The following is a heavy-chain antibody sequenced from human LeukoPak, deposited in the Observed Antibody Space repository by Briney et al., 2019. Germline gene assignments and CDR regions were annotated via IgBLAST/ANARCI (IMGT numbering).Heavy chain of an antibody. J-gene: IGHJ4*02. D-gene: IGHD4-17*01. Sequence: GGSLRLSCAASGFTFDDYAMHWVRQAPGKGLEWVSGISWNSGSIGYADSVKGRFTISRDNAKNSLYLQMNSLRAEDTALYYCARSKYGDYALYYFDYWGQGTLVTVSS. CDR3: ARSKYGDYALYYFDY. CDR1: GFTFDDYA. CDR2: ISWNSGSI. V-gene: IGHV3-9*01.